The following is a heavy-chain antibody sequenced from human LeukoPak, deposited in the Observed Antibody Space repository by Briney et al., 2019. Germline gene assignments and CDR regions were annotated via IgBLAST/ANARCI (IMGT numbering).Heavy chain of an antibody. D-gene: IGHD6-13*01. J-gene: IGHJ6*02. CDR2: IYYSGST. CDR1: GGSISSYY. V-gene: IGHV4-59*01. Sequence: ASETLSLTCTVSGGSISSYYWSWIRQPPGKGLEWIGYIYYSGSTNYNPSLKSRVTISVDTSKNQFSLKLSSVTAADTAVYHCARAVGGSSSWFGSDYYYGMDVWGQGTTVTVSS. CDR3: ARAVGGSSSWFGSDYYYGMDV.